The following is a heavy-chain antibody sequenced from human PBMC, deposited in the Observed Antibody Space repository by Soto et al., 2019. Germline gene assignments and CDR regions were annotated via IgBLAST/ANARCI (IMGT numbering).Heavy chain of an antibody. V-gene: IGHV1-8*01. D-gene: IGHD2-8*01. Sequence: QMQLVQSGAEVRKPETSVKVSCTASRYTFGSYEINWVREATGQGLEWLGWMNANSDNTAYAQKFQGRFTMTRNTSISTVYMELTGLTPEDTAVYYCASGGRGWSAYYGLDVWGQGTPVTVSS. CDR3: ASGGRGWSAYYGLDV. CDR1: RYTFGSYE. J-gene: IGHJ6*02. CDR2: MNANSDNT.